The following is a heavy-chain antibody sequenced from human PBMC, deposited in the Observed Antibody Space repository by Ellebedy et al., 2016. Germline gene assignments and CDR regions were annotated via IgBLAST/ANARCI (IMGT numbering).Heavy chain of an antibody. CDR2: IFPGDSDT. Sequence: GGSLRLSXKGSGYNFPNYWIAWVRQMPGKGLEWMGIIFPGDSDTRYSPSFQGQVTISADKSISTAYLQWSSLRASDTAMYYCARHPGYCTSTSCDSLRFDPWGQGTLVTVSS. V-gene: IGHV5-51*01. D-gene: IGHD2-2*01. CDR1: GYNFPNYW. J-gene: IGHJ5*02. CDR3: ARHPGYCTSTSCDSLRFDP.